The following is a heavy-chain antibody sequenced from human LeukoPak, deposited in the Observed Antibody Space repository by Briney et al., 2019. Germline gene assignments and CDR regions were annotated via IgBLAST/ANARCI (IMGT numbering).Heavy chain of an antibody. Sequence: GGSLRLSCAASGFTFSTYSMNWVRQAPRKGLEWVSVIFPNGGTTYYANSVKGRFTISRDNSKNTLYLQMNSLRAEDTAVYYCANALGGGNTWYYFDCWGQGTLVTVSS. J-gene: IGHJ4*02. CDR2: IFPNGGTT. D-gene: IGHD6-13*01. V-gene: IGHV3-23*01. CDR3: ANALGGGNTWYYFDC. CDR1: GFTFSTYS.